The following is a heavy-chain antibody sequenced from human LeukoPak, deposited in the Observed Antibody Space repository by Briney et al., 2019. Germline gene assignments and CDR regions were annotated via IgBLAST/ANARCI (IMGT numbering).Heavy chain of an antibody. D-gene: IGHD3-16*01. J-gene: IGHJ4*02. CDR2: VSANGDTI. CDR1: GFTFTIYE. Sequence: GGSLRLSCAASGFTFTIYEMNWVRRAPGKWLEWISYVSANGDTIYYADSVRGRFTISRDNAKNSLYLQMNSLRAEDAAVYYCVSAYGGLLGHWGQGTLVTVSS. V-gene: IGHV3-48*03. CDR3: VSAYGGLLGH.